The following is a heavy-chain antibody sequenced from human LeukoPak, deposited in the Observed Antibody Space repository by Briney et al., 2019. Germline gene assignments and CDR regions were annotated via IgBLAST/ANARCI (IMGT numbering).Heavy chain of an antibody. D-gene: IGHD1-1*01. V-gene: IGHV5-51*01. CDR1: GYTITTYW. CDR3: PRRSGTTGFVHDGFDI. J-gene: IGHJ3*02. Sequence: GESLKISCKGSGYTITTYWIGWVRQMPGKGLEGMGIIYPGEADIIYSPSFQGQVTMSADKSISTAYLQWSSLKSSDTAIYYCPRRSGTTGFVHDGFDIWGQGTMVTVSS. CDR2: IYPGEADI.